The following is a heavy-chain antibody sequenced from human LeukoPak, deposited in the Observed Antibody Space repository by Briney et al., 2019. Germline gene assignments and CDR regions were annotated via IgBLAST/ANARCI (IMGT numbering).Heavy chain of an antibody. J-gene: IGHJ4*02. Sequence: PSETLSLTCTVSGGSFSSYYWSWIRQPPGKGLEWIGYIYYSGSTNYNPSLKSRVTISVDRSKNQFSLKLSYVTAAGTDVYYCAGGDYYSGGSCYPQGDYWGQGTLVTVSS. CDR3: AGGDYYSGGSCYPQGDY. CDR2: IYYSGST. CDR1: GGSFSSYY. V-gene: IGHV4-59*12. D-gene: IGHD2-15*01.